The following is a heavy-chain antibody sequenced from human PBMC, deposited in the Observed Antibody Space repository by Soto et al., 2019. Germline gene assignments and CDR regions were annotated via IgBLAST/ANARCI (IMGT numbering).Heavy chain of an antibody. Sequence: PGGSLRLSCAASGFTFSNAWMSLVRQAPGKGLEWVGRIESKTDGGTTDYAAPGIGRFTTSRDHSKHTLYPQTNSLKTEDTAVYYSTTRPRAPGAFDIWGQGTMVTVSS. CDR1: GFTFSNAW. CDR3: TTRPRAPGAFDI. J-gene: IGHJ3*02. CDR2: IESKTDGGTT. V-gene: IGHV3-15*04.